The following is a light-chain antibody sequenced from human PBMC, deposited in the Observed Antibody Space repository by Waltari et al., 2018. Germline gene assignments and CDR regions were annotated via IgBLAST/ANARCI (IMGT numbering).Light chain of an antibody. V-gene: IGKV3-11*01. CDR3: QQRKFWPPIT. CDR1: QSVSNY. Sequence: EVVLTQSPATLSLSPGERATLSCRASQSVSNYLAWYQQKPGQAPRLLIYDASNRATGIPARFSGSGSGTDFTLTISSLEPEDFAVYYCQQRKFWPPITIGQGTRLESK. J-gene: IGKJ5*01. CDR2: DAS.